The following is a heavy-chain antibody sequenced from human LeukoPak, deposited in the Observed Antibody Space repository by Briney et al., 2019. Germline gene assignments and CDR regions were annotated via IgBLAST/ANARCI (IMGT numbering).Heavy chain of an antibody. V-gene: IGHV3-23*01. CDR1: GFTFSSYW. D-gene: IGHD3-10*01. CDR2: ISGSGGST. CDR3: AKIYPPRPVRPRTNWFDP. J-gene: IGHJ5*02. Sequence: GGSLRLSCAASGFTFSSYWMYWVRQAPGKGLEWVSAISGSGGSTYYADSVKGRFTISRDNSKNTLYLQMNSLRAEDTAVYYCAKIYPPRPVRPRTNWFDPWGQGTLVTVSS.